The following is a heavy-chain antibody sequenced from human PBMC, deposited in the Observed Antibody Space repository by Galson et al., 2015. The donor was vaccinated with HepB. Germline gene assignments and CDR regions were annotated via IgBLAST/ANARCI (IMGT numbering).Heavy chain of an antibody. CDR1: GFTVSTNY. Sequence: SLRLSCAVSGFTVSTNYMSWVRQAPGKGLEWVSVIYAGGSTYYADSVKGQFTISRDDSKNTLYLQMNSLRAEDTAVYYCASDKDTSLLSPLYYWGQGTLVSVSS. CDR3: ASDKDTSLLSPLYY. D-gene: IGHD5-18*01. CDR2: IYAGGST. V-gene: IGHV3-53*01. J-gene: IGHJ4*02.